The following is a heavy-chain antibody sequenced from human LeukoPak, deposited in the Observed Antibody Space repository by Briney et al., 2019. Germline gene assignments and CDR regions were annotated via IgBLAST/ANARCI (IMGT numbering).Heavy chain of an antibody. CDR1: GGSISSYY. CDR3: ARSDCSSTSCYGMDV. J-gene: IGHJ6*02. V-gene: IGHV4-59*08. Sequence: PSETLSLTCTVSGGSISSYYWGWIRQPPGKGLEWIGYIYYSGSTNYNPSLKSRVTISVDTSKNQFSLKLSSVTAADTAVYYCARSDCSSTSCYGMDVWGQGTTVTVSS. D-gene: IGHD2-2*01. CDR2: IYYSGST.